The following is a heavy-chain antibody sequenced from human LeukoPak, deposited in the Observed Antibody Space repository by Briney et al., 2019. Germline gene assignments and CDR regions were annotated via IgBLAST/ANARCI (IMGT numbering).Heavy chain of an antibody. J-gene: IGHJ4*02. V-gene: IGHV4-59*01. CDR2: IYYSGST. CDR1: GGSISSYY. Sequence: SETLSLTCTVSGGSISSYYWSWIRQPPGKGLEWIGYIYYSGSTNYNPSLKSRVTISVDTSKNQFSLKLSSVPAADTAVYYCARVSRIAVAGLFDYWGQGTLVTVSS. D-gene: IGHD6-19*01. CDR3: ARVSRIAVAGLFDY.